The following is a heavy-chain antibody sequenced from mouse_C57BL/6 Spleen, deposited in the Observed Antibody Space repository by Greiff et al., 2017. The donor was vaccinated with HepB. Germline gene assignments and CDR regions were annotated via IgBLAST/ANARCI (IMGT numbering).Heavy chain of an antibody. D-gene: IGHD1-1*01. Sequence: EVKVVESEGGLVQPGSSMKLSCTASGFTFSDYYMAWVRQVPEKGLEWVANINYDGSSTYYLDSLKSRFIISRDNAKNILYLQMSSLKSEDTATYYCARDGDYYGSFYAMDYWGQGTSVTVSS. CDR2: INYDGSST. V-gene: IGHV5-16*01. J-gene: IGHJ4*01. CDR1: GFTFSDYY. CDR3: ARDGDYYGSFYAMDY.